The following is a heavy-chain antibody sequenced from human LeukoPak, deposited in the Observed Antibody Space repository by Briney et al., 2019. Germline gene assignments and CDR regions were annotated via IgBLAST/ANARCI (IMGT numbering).Heavy chain of an antibody. J-gene: IGHJ4*02. CDR3: TRRIRGSGYNY. CDR1: GFTFGDYA. D-gene: IGHD3-22*01. CDR2: IRSKAYGGTT. Sequence: PGGSLRLSCTASGFTFGDYAMSWFRQAPGKGLEWVGFIRSKAYGGTTEYAASVKGRFTISRDDSKSIAYLQMNSLKTEDTAVHYCTRRIRGSGYNYWGQGTLVTVSS. V-gene: IGHV3-49*03.